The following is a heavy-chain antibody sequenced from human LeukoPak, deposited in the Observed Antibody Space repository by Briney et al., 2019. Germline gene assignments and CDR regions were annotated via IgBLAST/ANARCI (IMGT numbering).Heavy chain of an antibody. CDR1: GYTFTTYG. J-gene: IGHJ4*02. CDR3: ARDSKYYGDYVDY. CDR2: ISAYNGNT. V-gene: IGHV1-18*01. D-gene: IGHD4-17*01. Sequence: ASVKVSCKASGYTFTTYGISWVRQAPGQGLEWMGYISAYNGNTKFAQRFQGRVTMTTDTSTSTAYMELRSLRADDTAVYYCARDSKYYGDYVDYWGQGTLVTVPS.